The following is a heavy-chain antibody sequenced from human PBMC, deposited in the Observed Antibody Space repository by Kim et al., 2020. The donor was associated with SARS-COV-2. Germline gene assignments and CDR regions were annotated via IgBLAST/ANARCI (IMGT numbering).Heavy chain of an antibody. D-gene: IGHD1-26*01. CDR3: AREWGGGATLFDY. Sequence: AQRVEGRVTITADESTSKAFMERSSLRAEDTAVYYCAREWGGGATLFDYWGQGTLVTVSS. J-gene: IGHJ4*02. V-gene: IGHV1-69*01.